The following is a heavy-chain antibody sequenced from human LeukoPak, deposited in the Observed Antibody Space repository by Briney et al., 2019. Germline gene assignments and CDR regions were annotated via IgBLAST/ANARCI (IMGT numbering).Heavy chain of an antibody. V-gene: IGHV4-59*08. Sequence: KTSETLSLTCTVSGVSIGGYYWGWIRQPPGKGLEWITYIYYTGSTNYNPSLKSRVTISVDTSKNHFSLRLSSVTAADTAVYYCARHGRDGYNYASYFDSWGQGTLVTVSS. CDR3: ARHGRDGYNYASYFDS. CDR1: GVSIGGYY. CDR2: IYYTGST. J-gene: IGHJ4*02. D-gene: IGHD5-24*01.